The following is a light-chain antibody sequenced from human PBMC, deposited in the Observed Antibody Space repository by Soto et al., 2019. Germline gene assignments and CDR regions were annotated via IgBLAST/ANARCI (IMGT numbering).Light chain of an antibody. J-gene: IGKJ2*01. V-gene: IGKV2-28*01. Sequence: DVVLTQSPLSLPVTPGEPASISCRSSQSLLRSNGYVYLDWYLQKPGQSPQLLIYFGSNRASGVXDXXSGSVSCADFTLKISEVEAEDFGVYYCMQALQTPRTFGQGTKLEIK. CDR1: QSLLRSNGYVY. CDR2: FGS. CDR3: MQALQTPRT.